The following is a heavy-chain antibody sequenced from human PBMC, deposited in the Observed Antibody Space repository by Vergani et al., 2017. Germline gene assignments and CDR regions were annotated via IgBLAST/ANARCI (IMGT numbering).Heavy chain of an antibody. CDR3: ARHTTYTDS. Sequence: EVELVQSGPEMRKPGESLNISCTCSEYSFGNYFLGWVRQIPAKGLEWMGIIYPADSDTRYSPSFQGQVTISADKSISTAFLQWDSLKASDTALYYCARHTTYTDSWGQGTRVTVSS. CDR2: IYPADSDT. D-gene: IGHD1-1*01. J-gene: IGHJ4*02. CDR1: EYSFGNYF. V-gene: IGHV5-51*01.